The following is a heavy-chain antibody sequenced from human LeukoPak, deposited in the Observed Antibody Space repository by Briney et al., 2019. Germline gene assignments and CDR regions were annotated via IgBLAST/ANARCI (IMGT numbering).Heavy chain of an antibody. D-gene: IGHD2-21*01. CDR3: ARGRVASSTWHSTYYYYFYMDV. J-gene: IGHJ6*03. V-gene: IGHV4-4*07. Sequence: SETLSLTCTVSGGSISSYYWSWIRQPAGKGLEWIGRIYTCGSTNYNPSLKSRVTMSVDTSKNQFSLKLSSVTAADTAVYFCARGRVASSTWHSTYYYYFYMDVWGKGTTVTVSS. CDR2: IYTCGST. CDR1: GGSISSYY.